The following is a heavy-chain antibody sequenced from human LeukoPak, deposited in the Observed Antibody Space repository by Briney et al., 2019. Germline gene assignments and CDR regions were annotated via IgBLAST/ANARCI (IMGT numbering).Heavy chain of an antibody. CDR2: ISWDGGSV. J-gene: IGHJ3*02. CDR3: VRDFNSPGDYATVDAFNI. D-gene: IGHD4-17*01. V-gene: IGHV3-43D*03. CDR1: GFIFDDYA. Sequence: GGSLRLSCAASGFIFDDYAMHWVRRAPGKGLEWVSLISWDGGSVHYADSVKSRFTISRDNSKNTLYLQMNSLRAEDTAVYYCVRDFNSPGDYATVDAFNIWGQGTMVTVSS.